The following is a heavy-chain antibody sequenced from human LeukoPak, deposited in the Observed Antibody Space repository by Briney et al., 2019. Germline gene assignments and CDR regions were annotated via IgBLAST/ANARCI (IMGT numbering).Heavy chain of an antibody. Sequence: GASVKVSCKTSEYTFTDYYMHWARQAPGQGLEWMGWIKPNSGGTNYAQKFQARVTMTRDTSISTAYMELSRLRFDDTAVYYCARAGVWDYSDSSGYHNGAFDIWGQGTMVTVSS. CDR3: ARAGVWDYSDSSGYHNGAFDI. CDR1: EYTFTDYY. D-gene: IGHD3-22*01. V-gene: IGHV1-2*02. CDR2: IKPNSGGT. J-gene: IGHJ3*02.